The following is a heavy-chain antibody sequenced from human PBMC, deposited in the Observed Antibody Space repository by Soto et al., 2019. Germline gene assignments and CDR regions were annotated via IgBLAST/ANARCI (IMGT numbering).Heavy chain of an antibody. CDR1: GGSISSGGYY. J-gene: IGHJ6*03. CDR2: IYYSGST. CDR3: ARGPTIFRARYYYYMDV. Sequence: QVQLQESGPGLVKPSQTLSLTCTVSGGSISSGGYYWSWIRQHPGKGLEWIGYIYYSGSTYYNPSLKARVTLSVDTSKNQFSLKLSSVTAAATAVYYCARGPTIFRARYYYYMDVWGKGTTVTVSS. D-gene: IGHD3-3*01. V-gene: IGHV4-31*03.